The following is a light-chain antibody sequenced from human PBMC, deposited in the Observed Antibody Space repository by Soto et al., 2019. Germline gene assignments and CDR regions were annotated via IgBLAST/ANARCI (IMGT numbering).Light chain of an antibody. V-gene: IGLV1-40*01. Sequence: QSVLTQPPSVSGAPGQRVTISCTGSCSNIGAGYDVHWYQQLPGTAPKLLIYGNSNRPSGVPDRFSGSKSGTSASLAITGLQAEDEADYYCQSYDSSLSVVFGTGTKLTVL. CDR3: QSYDSSLSVV. CDR2: GNS. CDR1: CSNIGAGYD. J-gene: IGLJ1*01.